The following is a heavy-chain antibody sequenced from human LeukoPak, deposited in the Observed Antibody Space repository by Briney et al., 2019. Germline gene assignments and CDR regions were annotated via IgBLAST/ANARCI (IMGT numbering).Heavy chain of an antibody. CDR2: ISGSGGSI. J-gene: IGHJ4*02. D-gene: IGHD6-19*01. Sequence: PGGSLRLSCAASGFTFSSYSMSWVRQAPGKGLEWVSTISGSGGSIFYADSVKGRFSISRDNSKNTLYLQMNSLRAEDTAVYYCAKGTSVAGRGVKGVDCWGQGTLVTVSS. V-gene: IGHV3-23*01. CDR3: AKGTSVAGRGVKGVDC. CDR1: GFTFSSYS.